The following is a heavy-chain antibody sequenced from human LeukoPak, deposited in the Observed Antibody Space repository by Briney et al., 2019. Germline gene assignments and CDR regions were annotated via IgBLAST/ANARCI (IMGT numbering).Heavy chain of an antibody. V-gene: IGHV4-59*01. J-gene: IGHJ4*02. D-gene: IGHD3-22*01. Sequence: PSETLSLTCTVSGGSISSYYWSWTRQPPGKGLEWIGYIYYSGSTNYNPSLKSRVTISVDTSKNQFSLKLGSVTAADTAVYYCASSYYDSSGYYEDYWGQGTLVTVSS. CDR3: ASSYYDSSGYYEDY. CDR1: GGSISSYY. CDR2: IYYSGST.